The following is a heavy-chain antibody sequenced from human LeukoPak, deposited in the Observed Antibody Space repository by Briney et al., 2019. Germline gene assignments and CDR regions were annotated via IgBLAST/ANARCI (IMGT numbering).Heavy chain of an antibody. CDR2: ISGSGGST. CDR1: GFTFSSYA. Sequence: GSLRLSCAASGFTFSSYAMSWVRQAPGKGLEWVSAISGSGGSTYYADSVKGRFTISRDNSKNTLYLQMNSLRAEDTAVYYCAKDLAVATYFDYWGQGTLVTVSS. J-gene: IGHJ4*02. CDR3: AKDLAVATYFDY. V-gene: IGHV3-23*01.